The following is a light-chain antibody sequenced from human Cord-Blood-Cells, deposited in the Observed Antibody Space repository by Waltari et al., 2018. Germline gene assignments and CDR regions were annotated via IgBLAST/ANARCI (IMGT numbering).Light chain of an antibody. V-gene: IGLV2-14*04. CDR3: SSYTSSSTWV. J-gene: IGLJ3*02. Sequence: TGTSSYVGGYNYVSWYQQHPGKAPKLMIYDVSKRPSGVSNRFSGSKSGNTASLTISGLQAEDEADYYCSSYTSSSTWVFGGGTKLTVL. CDR1: SSYVGGYNY. CDR2: DVS.